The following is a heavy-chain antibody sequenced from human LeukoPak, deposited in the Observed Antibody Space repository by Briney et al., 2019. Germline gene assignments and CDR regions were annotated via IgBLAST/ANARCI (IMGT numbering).Heavy chain of an antibody. CDR3: ARGGVWYYYDSSGYYYDY. J-gene: IGHJ4*02. CDR1: GYTFTSYA. D-gene: IGHD3-22*01. V-gene: IGHV7-4-1*02. Sequence: ASVKVSCKASGYTFTSYAMNWVRQAPGQGLEWMGWINTNTGNPTYAQGFTGRFVFSLDTSVSTAYLQISSPKAEDTAVYYCARGGVWYYYDSSGYYYDYWGQGTLVTVSS. CDR2: INTNTGNP.